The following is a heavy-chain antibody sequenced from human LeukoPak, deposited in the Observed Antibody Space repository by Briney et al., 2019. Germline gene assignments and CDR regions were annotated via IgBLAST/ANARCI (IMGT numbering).Heavy chain of an antibody. CDR1: GYSISSGYY. J-gene: IGHJ4*02. CDR3: ARLKGGDPSPNFDY. CDR2: IYHSGST. D-gene: IGHD2-21*01. Sequence: SETLSLTCAVSGYSISSGYYWGWIRQPPGKGLEWIGSIYHSGSTYYNPSLKSRVTISVDTSKNQFSLKLSSVTAADTAVYYCARLKGGDPSPNFDYWGQGTLFTVSS. V-gene: IGHV4-38-2*01.